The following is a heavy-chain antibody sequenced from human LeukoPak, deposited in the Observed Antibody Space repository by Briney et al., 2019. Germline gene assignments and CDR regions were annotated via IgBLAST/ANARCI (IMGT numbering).Heavy chain of an antibody. CDR3: ARDNSVRDEAWWFNP. Sequence: PGGSLRLSCAASGFTVSSNYMSWVRQAPGKGLEWVSVIYSGGSTYYADSVKGRFTISRDNSKNTLYLQMNSLRAEDTAVYYCARDNSVRDEAWWFNPWGQGTLVTVPS. CDR2: IYSGGST. D-gene: IGHD5-24*01. J-gene: IGHJ5*02. V-gene: IGHV3-66*01. CDR1: GFTVSSNY.